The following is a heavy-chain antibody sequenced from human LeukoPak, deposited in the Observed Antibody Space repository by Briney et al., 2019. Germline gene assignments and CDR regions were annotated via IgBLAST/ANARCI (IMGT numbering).Heavy chain of an antibody. V-gene: IGHV7-4-1*02. Sequence: ASVKVSCKASGYTFTSYAMNWVRQAPGQGLEWMGWINTNTGNPTYAQGFTGRFVFSLDTSVSTTYLQISSLKAEDTAVYYCARGATYYDFWSGYYTYDYWGQGTLVTVSS. D-gene: IGHD3-3*01. CDR1: GYTFTSYA. CDR2: INTNTGNP. CDR3: ARGATYYDFWSGYYTYDY. J-gene: IGHJ4*02.